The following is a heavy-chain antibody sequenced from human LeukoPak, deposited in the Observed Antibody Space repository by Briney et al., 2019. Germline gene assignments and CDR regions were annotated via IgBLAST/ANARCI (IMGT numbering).Heavy chain of an antibody. D-gene: IGHD3-10*01. Sequence: GGSLRLSCAASGFTFSGYGMHWVRQAPGKGLEWVAVISYDGSNKYYADSVKGRFTISRDNSKNTLYLQMNSLRAEDTAVYYCAKVGGYGSGSYRYGMDVWGQGTTVTVSS. CDR3: AKVGGYGSGSYRYGMDV. CDR1: GFTFSGYG. V-gene: IGHV3-30*18. J-gene: IGHJ6*02. CDR2: ISYDGSNK.